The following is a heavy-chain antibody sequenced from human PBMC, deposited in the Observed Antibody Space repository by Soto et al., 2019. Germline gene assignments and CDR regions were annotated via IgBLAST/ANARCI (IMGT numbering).Heavy chain of an antibody. Sequence: QVQLVESGGGVVQPGRSLRLSRSASGFTFSDFEMYWVRQAPGKGLDWVSFISYDGSNQYYAGSVKGRFTVSRDNSKNTLFLLMNSLRPEDTAVYCCARRTGTAPRFDYWGQGTLVTVSS. CDR1: GFTFSDFE. D-gene: IGHD1-7*01. J-gene: IGHJ4*02. CDR2: ISYDGSNQ. V-gene: IGHV3-30-3*01. CDR3: ARRTGTAPRFDY.